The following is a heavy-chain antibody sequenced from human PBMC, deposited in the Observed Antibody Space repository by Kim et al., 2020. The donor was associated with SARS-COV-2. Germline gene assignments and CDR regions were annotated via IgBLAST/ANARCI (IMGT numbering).Heavy chain of an antibody. V-gene: IGHV4-39*01. CDR1: GGSISSSSYY. Sequence: SETLSLTCTVSGGSISSSSYYWGWIRQPPGKGLEWIGSIYYSGSTYYNPSLKSRVTISVDTSKNQFSLKLSSVTAADTAVYYCARLEVGTNWFDPWGQGTLVTVSS. J-gene: IGHJ5*02. D-gene: IGHD1-1*01. CDR3: ARLEVGTNWFDP. CDR2: IYYSGST.